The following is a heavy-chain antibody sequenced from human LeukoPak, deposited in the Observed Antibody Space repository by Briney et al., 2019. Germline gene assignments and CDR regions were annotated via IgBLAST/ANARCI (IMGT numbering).Heavy chain of an antibody. CDR3: ARGSVRGEFDP. J-gene: IGHJ5*02. CDR1: GGSISSYY. Sequence: SETLSLTCTVSGGSISSYYWSWIRQPPGKGLEWIGYIYYTGSTDYNPSLKSRVTMSVDTSKNQFSLKLSSVTAADTAVYSCARGSVRGEFDPWGQGTLVTVSS. D-gene: IGHD3-10*01. CDR2: IYYTGST. V-gene: IGHV4-59*01.